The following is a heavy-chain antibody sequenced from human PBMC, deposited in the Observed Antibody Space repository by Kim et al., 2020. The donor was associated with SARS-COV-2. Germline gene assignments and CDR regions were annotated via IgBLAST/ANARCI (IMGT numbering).Heavy chain of an antibody. V-gene: IGHV3-30*04. J-gene: IGHJ4*02. CDR1: GFTFSSYA. CDR2: ISYDGSNK. D-gene: IGHD3-9*01. Sequence: GGSLRLSCAASGFTFSSYAMHWVRHAPGKGLEWVAVISYDGSNKYYADSVKGRFTISRDNSKNTLYLQMNSLRAEDTAVYYCARDLGHSLRYFDWSTKRNPDYWGQGTLVTVSS. CDR3: ARDLGHSLRYFDWSTKRNPDY.